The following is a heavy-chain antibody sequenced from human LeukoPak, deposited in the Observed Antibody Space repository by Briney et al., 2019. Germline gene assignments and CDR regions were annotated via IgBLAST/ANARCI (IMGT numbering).Heavy chain of an antibody. CDR2: ISYHGSHK. D-gene: IGHD3-10*01. J-gene: IGHJ6*02. CDR3: AKVRVDYYGSGSYDYYYGMDV. Sequence: PGGSLRLSCAASGFTFSSYGMHWVRQAPGQGLEWVAIISYHGSHKYYVDSVKGRFTISRDNSKNTLYLQMNSLRAEDTAVYYCAKVRVDYYGSGSYDYYYGMDVWGQGTTVTVSS. CDR1: GFTFSSYG. V-gene: IGHV3-30*18.